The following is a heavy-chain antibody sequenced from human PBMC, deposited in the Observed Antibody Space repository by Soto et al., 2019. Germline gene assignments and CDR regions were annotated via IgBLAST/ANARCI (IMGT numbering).Heavy chain of an antibody. Sequence: QVQLVQSGAEVKKPGSSVKVSCKASGGTFSSYAISWVRQAPGQGLEWMGGIIPIFGTANYAQKFQGRVTITADDSTSTASMELSSLRSEDTAVYYCARAPGYYYDSSGYFDYWGQGTLVTVSS. CDR1: GGTFSSYA. J-gene: IGHJ4*02. V-gene: IGHV1-69*01. D-gene: IGHD3-22*01. CDR2: IIPIFGTA. CDR3: ARAPGYYYDSSGYFDY.